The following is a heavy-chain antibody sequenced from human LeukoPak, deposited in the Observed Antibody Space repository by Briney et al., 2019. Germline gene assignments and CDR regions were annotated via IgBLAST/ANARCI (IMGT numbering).Heavy chain of an antibody. Sequence: SVKVSCKASGGTFSSYAISWVRRAPGQGLEWMGGIIPIFGTANYAQKFQGRVTITADESTSTAYMELSSLRSEDTAVYYCARETRDPIGYCSGGSCWTFDPWGQGTLVTVSS. CDR2: IIPIFGTA. V-gene: IGHV1-69*01. CDR1: GGTFSSYA. J-gene: IGHJ5*02. CDR3: ARETRDPIGYCSGGSCWTFDP. D-gene: IGHD2-15*01.